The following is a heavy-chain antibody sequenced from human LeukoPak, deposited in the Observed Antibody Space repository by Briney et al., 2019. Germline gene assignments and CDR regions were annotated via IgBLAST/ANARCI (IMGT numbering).Heavy chain of an antibody. Sequence: PGGSLRLSCAASGFTFSSYAMSWVRQAPGKGLEWVGEINHSGSTNYNPSLKSRVTISVDTSKNQFSLKLSSVTAADTAVYYCARFSGTRRDGYNSAYWGQGTLVTVSS. CDR3: ARFSGTRRDGYNSAY. D-gene: IGHD5-24*01. J-gene: IGHJ4*02. CDR1: GFTFSSYA. CDR2: INHSGST. V-gene: IGHV4-34*01.